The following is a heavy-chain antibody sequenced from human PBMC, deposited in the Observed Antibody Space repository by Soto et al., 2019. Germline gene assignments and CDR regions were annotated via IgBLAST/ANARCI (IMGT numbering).Heavy chain of an antibody. CDR1: GYSITAGGYY. CDR3: ARMYSRCSGCFNP. CDR2: FYSSGSI. J-gene: IGHJ5*02. D-gene: IGHD1-26*01. Sequence: TLSLTCYVSGYSITAGGYYWSWIRRHPGKGLEWIGSFYSSGSIIYNPSLRSRVSISGDTSSNQFSMSLHSVTAADTARYYCARMYSRCSGCFNPWGQGTLVTVSS. V-gene: IGHV4-31*02.